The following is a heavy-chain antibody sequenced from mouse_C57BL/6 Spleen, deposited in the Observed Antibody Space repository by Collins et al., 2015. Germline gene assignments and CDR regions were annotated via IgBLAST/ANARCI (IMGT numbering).Heavy chain of an antibody. J-gene: IGHJ4*01. Sequence: DVQLQESGPGLVKPSQSLSLTCTVTGYSITSDYAWNWIRQFPGNKLEWMGYISYSGSTSYNPSLKSRISITRDTSKNRFFLQLNSVTTEDTATYYCARWENYYAMDYWGQGTSVTVSS. V-gene: IGHV3-2*02. CDR3: ARWENYYAMDY. CDR2: ISYSGST. CDR1: GYSITSDYA. D-gene: IGHD4-1*01.